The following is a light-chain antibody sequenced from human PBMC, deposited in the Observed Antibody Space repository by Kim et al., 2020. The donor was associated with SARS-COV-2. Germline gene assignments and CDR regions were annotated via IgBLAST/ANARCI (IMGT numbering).Light chain of an antibody. CDR3: QQYNDWPWT. Sequence: EIVMTQSPATLSVSPGERVTLSCRASQSISSNLGWYQQKPGQAPRLLIYGASTRATGITARFSGSGSGTEFTLTISSLQSEDFAVYCCQQYNDWPWTFGQGTKVDIK. J-gene: IGKJ1*01. V-gene: IGKV3-15*01. CDR2: GAS. CDR1: QSISSN.